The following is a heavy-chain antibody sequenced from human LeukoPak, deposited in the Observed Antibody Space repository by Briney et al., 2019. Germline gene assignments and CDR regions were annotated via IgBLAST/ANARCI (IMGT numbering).Heavy chain of an antibody. CDR1: GFTFSSYA. Sequence: GGSLRLSCAASGFTFSSYAMSWVRQAPGKGLEWVSVISGSGNSPYYADSVKGRFTISRDNSKNTLYLQMYSLGAEDTAIYYCAKDLLRKEYYFDYWGQGTLVTVSS. CDR3: AKDLLRKEYYFDY. J-gene: IGHJ4*02. CDR2: ISGSGNSP. D-gene: IGHD4-17*01. V-gene: IGHV3-23*01.